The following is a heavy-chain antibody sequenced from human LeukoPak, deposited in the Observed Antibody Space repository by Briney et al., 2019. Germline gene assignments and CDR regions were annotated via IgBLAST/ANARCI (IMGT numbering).Heavy chain of an antibody. Sequence: GGSLRLSCAASGFTFSSYGTHWARQAPGKGLEWVAVIWYDGSDKYYADSVKGRFTISRDNCKNTLYVQMNSLRAEDTAVYYCARNSGSSFDYWGQGTLVTVSS. J-gene: IGHJ4*02. CDR2: IWYDGSDK. D-gene: IGHD1-26*01. CDR1: GFTFSSYG. CDR3: ARNSGSSFDY. V-gene: IGHV3-33*01.